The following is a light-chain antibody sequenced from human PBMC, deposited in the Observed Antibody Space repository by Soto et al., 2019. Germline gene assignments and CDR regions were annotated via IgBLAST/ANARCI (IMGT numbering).Light chain of an antibody. V-gene: IGKV3D-20*02. Sequence: EIVLTQSPGTLSLSPGERPTLSCRASQSVSIIYSAWYQQKHGQAPRXXIYGAASRAAGIPDRFSGSGSGTDLTITISSLETEDFEVYYCQQRSNWPPTFGQGTRLDIK. J-gene: IGKJ5*01. CDR1: QSVSIIY. CDR3: QQRSNWPPT. CDR2: GAA.